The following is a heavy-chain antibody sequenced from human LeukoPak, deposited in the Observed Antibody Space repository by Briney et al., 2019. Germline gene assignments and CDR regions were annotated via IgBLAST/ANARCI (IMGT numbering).Heavy chain of an antibody. J-gene: IGHJ4*02. CDR1: GFTFSSYA. Sequence: GGSLRLSCAASGFTFSSYAMHCVRQAPGKGLKWVAVTSYDGSNKYYADSVKGRFTISRDNSKNTLYLQMNSLRAEDTAVYYCARDPWGYCSSTSCLWGYFDYWGQGTLVTVSS. D-gene: IGHD2-2*01. CDR2: TSYDGSNK. CDR3: ARDPWGYCSSTSCLWGYFDY. V-gene: IGHV3-30-3*01.